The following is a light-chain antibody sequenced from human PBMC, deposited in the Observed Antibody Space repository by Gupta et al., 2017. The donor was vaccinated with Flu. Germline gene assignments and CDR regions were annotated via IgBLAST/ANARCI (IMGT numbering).Light chain of an antibody. CDR3: QSYDSSLSGSEV. CDR2: GNS. Sequence: QSVLTQPPSVSGAPGQRVTISCTGSSSNIGAGYAVHWYQQLPGTAPKLLIYGNSNRTSGVPDRFSGSKSGTSASLDITGLQAEDEADYYCQSYDSSLSGSEVFGGGTKLTAL. J-gene: IGLJ2*01. CDR1: SSNIGAGYA. V-gene: IGLV1-40*01.